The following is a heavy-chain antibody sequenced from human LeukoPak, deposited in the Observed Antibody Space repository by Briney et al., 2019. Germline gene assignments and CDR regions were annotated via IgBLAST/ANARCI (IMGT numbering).Heavy chain of an antibody. CDR2: IYYSGST. D-gene: IGHD3-9*01. CDR3: ARGQYDILTGYYTFFDY. Sequence: PSETLSLTCTVSGGSISSYYWSWIRQPPGKGLEWIGYIYYSGSTNYNPSLKSRVTISVDTSKNQFFLKLSSVTAADTAVYYCARGQYDILTGYYTFFDYWGQGTLVTVSS. J-gene: IGHJ4*02. V-gene: IGHV4-59*01. CDR1: GGSISSYY.